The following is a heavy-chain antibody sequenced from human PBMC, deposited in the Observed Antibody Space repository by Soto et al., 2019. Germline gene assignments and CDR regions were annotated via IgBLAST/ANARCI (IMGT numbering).Heavy chain of an antibody. CDR2: IWYDGSNK. CDR3: ARDMAKPGGTFDY. CDR1: GFTFSSYG. Sequence: QVQLVESGGGVVQPGRSLRLSCAASGFTFSSYGMHWVRQAPGKGLEWVAVIWYDGSNKYYADSVKGRFTISRDNSKNTLYLQMNSLRAEDTAVYYCARDMAKPGGTFDYWGQGTLVTVSS. D-gene: IGHD5-12*01. V-gene: IGHV3-33*01. J-gene: IGHJ4*02.